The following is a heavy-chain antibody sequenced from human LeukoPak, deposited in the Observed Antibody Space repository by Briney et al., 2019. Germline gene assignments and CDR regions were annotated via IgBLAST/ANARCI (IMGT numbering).Heavy chain of an antibody. CDR3: AREEEMATDKPYYGMDV. CDR2: IIPIFGTA. J-gene: IGHJ6*02. CDR1: GGTFSSYA. Sequence: APVKVSCKASGGTFSSYAISWVRQAPGQGLEWMGGIIPIFGTANYAQRFQGRVTITADESTSTAYMELSSLRSEDTAVYYCAREEEMATDKPYYGMDVWGQGTTVTVSS. V-gene: IGHV1-69*13. D-gene: IGHD5-24*01.